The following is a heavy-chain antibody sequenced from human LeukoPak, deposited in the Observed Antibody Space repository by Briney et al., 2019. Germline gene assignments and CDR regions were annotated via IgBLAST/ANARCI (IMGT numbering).Heavy chain of an antibody. CDR2: ISGSGGST. CDR1: GFTFSSYA. J-gene: IGHJ4*02. V-gene: IGHV3-23*01. Sequence: GGSLRLSCAASGFTFSSYAMSWVRQAPGKGLERVSAISGSGGSTYYADSVKGRFTISIDNSKNTLYLQMNSLRAEDTAVYYCARFPYGAYGLDYWGQGTLVTVSS. CDR3: ARFPYGAYGLDY. D-gene: IGHD4-17*01.